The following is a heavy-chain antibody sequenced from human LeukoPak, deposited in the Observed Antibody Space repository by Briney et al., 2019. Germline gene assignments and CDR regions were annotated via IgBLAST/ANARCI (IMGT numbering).Heavy chain of an antibody. V-gene: IGHV3-7*03. Sequence: GGSLRLSCAASGFTFSSYGMHWVRQAPGKGLEWVANIKQDGSEKYYVDSVKGRFTISRDNAKNSLYLQMNSLRAEDTAVYYCAREKFDYWGQGTLVTVSS. CDR2: IKQDGSEK. CDR1: GFTFSSYG. CDR3: AREKFDY. J-gene: IGHJ4*02.